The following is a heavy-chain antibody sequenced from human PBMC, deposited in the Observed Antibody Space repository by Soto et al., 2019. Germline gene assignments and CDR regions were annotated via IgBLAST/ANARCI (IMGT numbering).Heavy chain of an antibody. D-gene: IGHD3-22*01. CDR1: GFTFSSYS. Sequence: PGVSLRLSCAASGFTFSSYSMNWVRQAPGKGLEWVSSISSSSSYIYYADSVKGRFTISRDNAKNSLYLQMNSLRAEDTAVYYCAREQTHHYHDSSGSGMDLWGQGTTVTVSS. J-gene: IGHJ6*02. V-gene: IGHV3-21*01. CDR2: ISSSSSYI. CDR3: AREQTHHYHDSSGSGMDL.